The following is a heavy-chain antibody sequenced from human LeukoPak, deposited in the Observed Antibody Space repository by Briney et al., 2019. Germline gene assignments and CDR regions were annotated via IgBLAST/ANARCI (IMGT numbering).Heavy chain of an antibody. CDR3: ARGASGVYTVTTSWFDP. D-gene: IGHD4-17*01. V-gene: IGHV1-2*02. CDR1: GYTFTVYY. J-gene: IGHJ5*02. Sequence: ASVTVSFKSSGYTFTVYYMHWVRQAPGQGGEWMGWINPNSGGTNYAQKFQGRVTMTRDTSITTVYMELRRLRSDDTAVYYCARGASGVYTVTTSWFDPWGQGTLVTVSS. CDR2: INPNSGGT.